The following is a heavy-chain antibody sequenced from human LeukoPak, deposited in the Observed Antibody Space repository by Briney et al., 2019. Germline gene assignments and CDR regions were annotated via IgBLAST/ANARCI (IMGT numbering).Heavy chain of an antibody. V-gene: IGHV3-30-3*01. Sequence: GGSLRLSCAASGFTFSSYAMHWVRQAPGKGLERVAVISYDGSNKYYADSVKGRFTISRDNSKNTLYLQMNSLRAEDTAVYYCARDGYYYDSDAFDIWGQGTMVTVSS. CDR2: ISYDGSNK. J-gene: IGHJ3*02. CDR3: ARDGYYYDSDAFDI. CDR1: GFTFSSYA. D-gene: IGHD3-22*01.